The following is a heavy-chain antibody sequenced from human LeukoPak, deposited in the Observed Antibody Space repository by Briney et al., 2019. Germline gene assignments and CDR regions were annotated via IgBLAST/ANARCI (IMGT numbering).Heavy chain of an antibody. Sequence: PGGSLRLSCAAFGFTFSSYAMSWVRQAPGKGLEWVSAISGSGGSTYYADSVKGRFTISRDNSKNTLYLQMNSLRAEDTAVYYCAKYNWNYRDTIDYWGQGTLVTVSS. CDR2: ISGSGGST. D-gene: IGHD1-7*01. V-gene: IGHV3-23*01. J-gene: IGHJ4*02. CDR1: GFTFSSYA. CDR3: AKYNWNYRDTIDY.